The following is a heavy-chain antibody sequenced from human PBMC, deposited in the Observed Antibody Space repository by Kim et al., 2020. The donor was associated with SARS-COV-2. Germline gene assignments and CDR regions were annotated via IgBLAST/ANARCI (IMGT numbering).Heavy chain of an antibody. CDR3: ARDQMGVYHYDTSGYYSLGY. CDR1: GGSFISYA. J-gene: IGHJ4*02. D-gene: IGHD3-22*01. V-gene: IGHV1-69*13. CDR2: TIPIFGMT. Sequence: SVKVSCKTSGGSFISYAIHWVRQAPGHAPEWMGGTIPIFGMTDYAQKFRDRVTITADESTSTAYMELRSLRSEDTAVYYCARDQMGVYHYDTSGYYSLGYWGQGTLLAVSS.